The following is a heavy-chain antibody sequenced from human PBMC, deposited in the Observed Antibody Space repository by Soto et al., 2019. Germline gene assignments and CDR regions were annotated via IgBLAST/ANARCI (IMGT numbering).Heavy chain of an antibody. V-gene: IGHV3-21*01. CDR1: GFTFSTYS. J-gene: IGHJ6*02. Sequence: EVQLVESGGGLVKPGGSLRLSCAASGFTFSTYSMNWVRQAPGKGLEWVSSISDSSSYIYYADSVKGRFTISRDNAKNSLYLQMNSLRAEDTAVYYCARYDSSGYYWPYYYYGMDAWGQGTTVTVSS. D-gene: IGHD3-22*01. CDR2: ISDSSSYI. CDR3: ARYDSSGYYWPYYYYGMDA.